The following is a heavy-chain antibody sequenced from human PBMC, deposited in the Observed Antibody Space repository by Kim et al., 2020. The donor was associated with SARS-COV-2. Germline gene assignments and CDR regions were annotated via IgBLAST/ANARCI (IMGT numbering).Heavy chain of an antibody. J-gene: IGHJ4*02. CDR1: GDSIRDKY. Sequence: SETLSLTCTVSGDSIRDKYWTWIRQSPGKGLEWIGYIYYTFRGRTSYNPSLKSRVSISVDTSKNQFSLELSSLTPADTATYYCARKHYYDSGGYDVWGQGNLVTVSS. CDR2: IYYTFRGRT. D-gene: IGHD3-22*01. V-gene: IGHV4-59*13. CDR3: ARKHYYDSGGYDV.